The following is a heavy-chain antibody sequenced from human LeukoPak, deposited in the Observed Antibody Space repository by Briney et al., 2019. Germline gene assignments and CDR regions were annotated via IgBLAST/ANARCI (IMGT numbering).Heavy chain of an antibody. V-gene: IGHV1-69*13. J-gene: IGHJ5*02. D-gene: IGHD1-1*01. CDR1: GGTFSSYA. CDR3: ARSNPLWKDLRRDWFDP. Sequence: SVKVSCKASGGTFSSYAISWVRQAPGQGLEWMGGIIPIFGTANYAQKFQGRVTITADESTSTAYVELSSLRSEDTAVYYCARSNPLWKDLRRDWFDPWGQGTQVTVSS. CDR2: IIPIFGTA.